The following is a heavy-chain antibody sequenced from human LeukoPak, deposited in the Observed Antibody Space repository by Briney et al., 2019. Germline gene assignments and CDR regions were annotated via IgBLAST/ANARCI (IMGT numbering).Heavy chain of an antibody. D-gene: IGHD6-13*01. CDR2: INPSGGST. V-gene: IGHV1-46*01. CDR1: GYTFTSYY. J-gene: IGHJ4*02. Sequence: GASVKVSCKASGYTFTSYYMHWVRQAPGQGLEWMGIINPSGGSTSYAQKFRGRVTMTRDTSTSTVYMELSSLRSEDTAVYYCAREGSWSSSGRAFDYWGQGTLVTVSS. CDR3: AREGSWSSSGRAFDY.